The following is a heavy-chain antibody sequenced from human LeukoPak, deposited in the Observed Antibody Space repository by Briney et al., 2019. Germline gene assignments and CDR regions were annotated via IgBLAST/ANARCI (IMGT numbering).Heavy chain of an antibody. Sequence: SETLSLTCTVSGGSISSRSYSWGWIRQPPGKGLEWIGTIYYSGSTYYNLSLKSRVTISEDTSKNQFSLKLSSLTAADTAVYYCARLKGLLWFGEPFDYWGQGTLVTVSS. CDR2: IYYSGST. D-gene: IGHD3-10*01. J-gene: IGHJ4*02. V-gene: IGHV4-39*01. CDR1: GGSISSRSYS. CDR3: ARLKGLLWFGEPFDY.